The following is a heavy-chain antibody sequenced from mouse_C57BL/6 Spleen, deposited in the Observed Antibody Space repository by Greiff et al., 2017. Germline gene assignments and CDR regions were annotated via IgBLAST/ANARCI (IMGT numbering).Heavy chain of an antibody. CDR1: GFNIKDYY. J-gene: IGHJ2*01. D-gene: IGHD2-1*01. Sequence: DVHLVESGAELVRPGASVKLSCTASGFNIKDYYMHWVKQRPEQGLEWIGRIDPEDGDTEYAPKFQGKATMTADTSSNTAYLQLSSLTSEDTAVYYCTRGNYGVYFDYWGQGTTLTVSS. CDR3: TRGNYGVYFDY. V-gene: IGHV14-1*01. CDR2: IDPEDGDT.